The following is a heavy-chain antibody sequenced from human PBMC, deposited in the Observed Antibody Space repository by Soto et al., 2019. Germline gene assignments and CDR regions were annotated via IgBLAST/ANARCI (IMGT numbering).Heavy chain of an antibody. CDR3: GKDPNGDYVGAFDI. D-gene: IGHD4-17*01. CDR2: ISSGGGRT. CDR1: GFTFSNYA. V-gene: IGHV3-23*01. Sequence: EVQLLESGGYLVQPGGSLRLSCAASGFTFSNYAMTWVRQAPGKGLEWVSSISSGGGRTYYADSVKGRFTISRDNSKHTLSLQMDSLRVDYTAVYYCGKDPNGDYVGAFDIWGQGTMVTVSS. J-gene: IGHJ3*02.